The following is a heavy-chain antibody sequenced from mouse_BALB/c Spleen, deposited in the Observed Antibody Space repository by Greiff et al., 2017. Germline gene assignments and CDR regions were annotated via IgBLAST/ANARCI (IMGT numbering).Heavy chain of an antibody. D-gene: IGHD2-4*01. CDR3: ARGGNDYDGFAY. J-gene: IGHJ3*01. V-gene: IGHV5-4*02. CDR1: GFTFSDYY. CDR2: ISDGGSYT. Sequence: EVKVVESGGGLVKPGGSLKLSCAASGFTFSDYYMYWVRQTPEKRLEWVATISDGGSYTYYPDSVKGRFTISRDNAKNNLYLQMSSLKSEDTAMYYCARGGNDYDGFAYWGQGTLVTVSA.